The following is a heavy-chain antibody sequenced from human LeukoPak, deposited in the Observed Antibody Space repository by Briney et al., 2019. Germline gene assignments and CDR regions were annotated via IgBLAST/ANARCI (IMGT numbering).Heavy chain of an antibody. V-gene: IGHV4-34*01. CDR3: ARGTPSSPVFEGFDP. CDR2: INHSGST. J-gene: IGHJ5*02. CDR1: GGSFSGYY. D-gene: IGHD6-13*01. Sequence: SETLSLTCGVYGGSFSGYYWSWIRQPPGKGLEWIGEINHSGSTNYNPSLKSRVTISVDTSKNHFSLRLNSVTASDTAVYYCARGTPSSPVFEGFDPWGQGTLVTVSS.